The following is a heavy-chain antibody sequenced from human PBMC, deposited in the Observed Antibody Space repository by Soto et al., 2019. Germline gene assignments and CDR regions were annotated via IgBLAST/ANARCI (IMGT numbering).Heavy chain of an antibody. J-gene: IGHJ4*02. D-gene: IGHD3-10*01. V-gene: IGHV3-7*05. Sequence: GGSLRLSCAASGFTFSTYWMSWVRQAPGRGLEWVAKIKQDGMETYYVDSVKGRFTISRDNAKNSLYLQMNSLRAQDSAVYYCARGFSSDDSGSCFRHLDYWGQGNWVTVSS. CDR1: GFTFSTYW. CDR2: IKQDGMET. CDR3: ARGFSSDDSGSCFRHLDY.